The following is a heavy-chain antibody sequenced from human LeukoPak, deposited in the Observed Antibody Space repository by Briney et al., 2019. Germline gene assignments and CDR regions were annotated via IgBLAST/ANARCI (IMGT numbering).Heavy chain of an antibody. Sequence: GGSLRLSCAASGFTFSSYAMSWVRQAPGEGVEWVSAISGSGGSTYYADSVKGRFTISRDNFKNTLYLQMNSLRAEDTAVYYCAKAPFHGGSGWHSQTIDPWGQGTLVTVSS. CDR2: ISGSGGST. CDR3: AKAPFHGGSGWHSQTIDP. V-gene: IGHV3-23*01. CDR1: GFTFSSYA. J-gene: IGHJ5*02. D-gene: IGHD6-19*01.